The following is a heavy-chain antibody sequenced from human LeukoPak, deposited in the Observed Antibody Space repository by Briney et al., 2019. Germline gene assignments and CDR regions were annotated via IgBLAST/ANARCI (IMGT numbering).Heavy chain of an antibody. Sequence: GALRLSCAASGFTVRSNSMSWVRQAPGKGLEWVSVIYSGGSTYYADSVNGRFTISRDSSKNTLYLQMNSLRAEDTAVYYCASAREYCISTNCYEYFQHWGQGTLVTVSS. D-gene: IGHD2-2*01. J-gene: IGHJ1*01. CDR1: GFTVRSNS. CDR2: IYSGGST. V-gene: IGHV3-53*01. CDR3: ASAREYCISTNCYEYFQH.